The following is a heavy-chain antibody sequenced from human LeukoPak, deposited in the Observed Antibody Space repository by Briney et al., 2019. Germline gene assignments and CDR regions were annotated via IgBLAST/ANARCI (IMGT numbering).Heavy chain of an antibody. V-gene: IGHV4-30-4*01. Sequence: SETLSLTCTVSGGSISSGDYYWSWLRQPPGKGLEWIGYIYYSGSTYYNPSLKSRVTISVDTSKNQFSLKLSSVTAADTAVYYCARGEYYDSSGSDAFDIWGQGTMVTVSS. D-gene: IGHD3-22*01. CDR1: GGSISSGDYY. CDR2: IYYSGST. CDR3: ARGEYYDSSGSDAFDI. J-gene: IGHJ3*02.